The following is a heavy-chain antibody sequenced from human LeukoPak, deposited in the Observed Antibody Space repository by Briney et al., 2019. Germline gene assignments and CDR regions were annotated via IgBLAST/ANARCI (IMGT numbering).Heavy chain of an antibody. J-gene: IGHJ4*02. V-gene: IGHV4-39*01. CDR1: GGSISSNAYY. CDR2: IYSSVST. D-gene: IGHD1-26*01. CDR3: AYSGSYGHLGY. Sequence: SETLSLTCTVSGGSISSNAYYWAWIRQPPGKGLEWIGSIYSSVSTYYNPSLKSRVTISVDTSKNQFSLRLSSVTAADTALYYCAYSGSYGHLGYWGQGTLVTVSS.